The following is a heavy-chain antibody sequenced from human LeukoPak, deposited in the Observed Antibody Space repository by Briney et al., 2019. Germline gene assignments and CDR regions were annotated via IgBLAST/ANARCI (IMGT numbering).Heavy chain of an antibody. CDR1: GFTFSSYA. CDR3: VRESPDLFDY. J-gene: IGHJ4*02. CDR2: INTNSRYM. D-gene: IGHD1-14*01. V-gene: IGHV3-21*01. Sequence: GGSLRLSCAASGFTFSSYAMHWVRQAPGKGLEWVSSINTNSRYMYYADLAKGRFTISRDNAKNSLYLQMTSLRAEDTAVYYCVRESPDLFDYWGQGTLVTVSS.